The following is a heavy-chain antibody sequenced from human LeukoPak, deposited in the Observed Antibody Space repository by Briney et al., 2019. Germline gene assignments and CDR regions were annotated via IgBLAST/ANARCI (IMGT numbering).Heavy chain of an antibody. Sequence: SQTLSLTCTVSGGSISSGSYYWSWIRQPAGKGLEWIGRIYTSGSTNYNPSLKSRVTISVDTSKNQFSLKLSSVTAADTAVYYCARDYLNVWGSYRFSFDYWGQGTLVTVSS. CDR2: IYTSGST. CDR1: GGSISSGSYY. V-gene: IGHV4-61*02. D-gene: IGHD3-16*02. CDR3: ARDYLNVWGSYRFSFDY. J-gene: IGHJ4*02.